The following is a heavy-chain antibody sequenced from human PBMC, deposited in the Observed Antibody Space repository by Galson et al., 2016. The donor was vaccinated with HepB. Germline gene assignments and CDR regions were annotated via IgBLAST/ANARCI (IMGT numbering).Heavy chain of an antibody. J-gene: IGHJ4*02. CDR3: AKVIPSTIIIINALDS. CDR1: GFTFSSLA. CDR2: LSHNSAGA. V-gene: IGHV3-23*01. D-gene: IGHD3-10*01. Sequence: SLRLSCAASGFTFSSLAMTWVRQPPGKGLEWVSSLSHNSAGAYYAESMKGRFTISRDNSKNTLYLQMSSLRAEDTAIYYCAKVIPSTIIIINALDSWGQGTLVTVSS.